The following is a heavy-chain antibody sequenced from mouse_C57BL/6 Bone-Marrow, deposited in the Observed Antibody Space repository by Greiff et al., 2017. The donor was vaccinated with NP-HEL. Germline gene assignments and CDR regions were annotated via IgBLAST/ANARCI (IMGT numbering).Heavy chain of an antibody. CDR3: ARPPYYSNYAGYYYAMDY. CDR1: GIDFSRYW. CDR2: INPDSSTI. Sequence: EVKLQESGGGLVQPGGSLKLSCAASGIDFSRYWMSWVRRAPGKGLEWIGEINPDSSTINYAPSLKDKFIISRDNAKNTLYLQMSKVRSEDTALYYCARPPYYSNYAGYYYAMDYWGQGTSVTVSS. J-gene: IGHJ4*01. V-gene: IGHV4-1*01. D-gene: IGHD2-5*01.